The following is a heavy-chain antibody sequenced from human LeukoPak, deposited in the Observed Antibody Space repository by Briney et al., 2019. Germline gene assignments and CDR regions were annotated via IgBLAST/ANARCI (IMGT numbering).Heavy chain of an antibody. D-gene: IGHD3-10*01. CDR1: GGSFSGYY. V-gene: IGHV4-34*01. J-gene: IGHJ4*02. CDR2: INHSGST. CDR3: ARDNYYGSGSYNTFFTDY. Sequence: SETLSLTCAVYGGSFSGYYWSWIRQPPGKGLEWIGEINHSGSTNYNPSLKSRVTISVDTSKNQFSLKLSSATAADTAVYYCARDNYYGSGSYNTFFTDYWGQGTLVTVSS.